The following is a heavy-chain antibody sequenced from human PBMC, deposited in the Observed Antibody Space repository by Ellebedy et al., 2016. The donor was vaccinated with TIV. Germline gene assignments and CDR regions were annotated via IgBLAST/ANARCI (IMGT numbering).Heavy chain of an antibody. CDR2: ISTYNGNT. D-gene: IGHD1-1*01. CDR1: GDTSSSYA. J-gene: IGHJ4*02. Sequence: ASVKVSCKASGDTSSSYAISWVRQAPGQGLEWMGWISTYNGNTNYAQKLQGRVTMTTDTSTSTAYMELRSLRSDDTAVYYCARWGQLGYDCWGQGTLVTVSS. V-gene: IGHV1-18*01. CDR3: ARWGQLGYDC.